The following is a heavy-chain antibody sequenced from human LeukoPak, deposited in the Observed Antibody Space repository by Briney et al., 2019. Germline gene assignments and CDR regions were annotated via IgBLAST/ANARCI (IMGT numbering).Heavy chain of an antibody. CDR3: ARGNDAFDI. Sequence: PGRSLRLSCAASGFTFSSYGMHWVRQAPGKGLEWVAVIWYDGSNKYYADSVKGRFTISRDNSKNTLYLQMNSLRAEDTAVYYCARGNDAFDIWGQGTMVTVSS. J-gene: IGHJ3*02. CDR2: IWYDGSNK. CDR1: GFTFSSYG. V-gene: IGHV3-33*01.